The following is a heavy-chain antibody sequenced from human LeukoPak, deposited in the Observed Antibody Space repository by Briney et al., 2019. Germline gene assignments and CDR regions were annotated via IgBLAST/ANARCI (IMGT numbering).Heavy chain of an antibody. V-gene: IGHV3-72*01. Sequence: PGGSLRLPCAASGFTFSDHYMDWVRQAPGKGLEWVGRTRNKANSYTTEYAASVKGRFTISRDDSKNSLYLQMNSLKTEDTAVYYCARAPDAFDIWGQGTMVTVSS. CDR1: GFTFSDHY. CDR2: TRNKANSYTT. CDR3: ARAPDAFDI. J-gene: IGHJ3*02.